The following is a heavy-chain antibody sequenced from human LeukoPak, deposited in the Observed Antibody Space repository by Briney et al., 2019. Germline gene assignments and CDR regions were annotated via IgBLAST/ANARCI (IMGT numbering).Heavy chain of an antibody. V-gene: IGHV3-7*01. D-gene: IGHD3-22*01. CDR2: IKQDGSEK. J-gene: IGHJ4*02. Sequence: GGSLRLSCAASGFTFSSYWMSWVRQAPGKGLKWVSNIKQDGSEKYYVDSVKGRFTISRDNAKNSLYLQMNSLRAEDTAVYYCASWLQYYDSSGYYPTGDDYWGQGTLVTVSS. CDR1: GFTFSSYW. CDR3: ASWLQYYDSSGYYPTGDDY.